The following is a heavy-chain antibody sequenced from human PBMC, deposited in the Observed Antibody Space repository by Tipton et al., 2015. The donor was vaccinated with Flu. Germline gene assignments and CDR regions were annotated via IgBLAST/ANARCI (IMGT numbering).Heavy chain of an antibody. J-gene: IGHJ3*02. CDR3: ARAVYGAFDAFDI. CDR2: IYYSGRN. V-gene: IGHV4-39*01. Sequence: TLSLTCTDSGGSISSGSYNWGWIRQPPGKGLEWIASIYYSGRNYYNPSLKSRVTISVDTSKNQFSLKLNSVTAADTAVYYCARAVYGAFDAFDIWGRGTMVTVSS. D-gene: IGHD4/OR15-4a*01. CDR1: GGSISSGSYN.